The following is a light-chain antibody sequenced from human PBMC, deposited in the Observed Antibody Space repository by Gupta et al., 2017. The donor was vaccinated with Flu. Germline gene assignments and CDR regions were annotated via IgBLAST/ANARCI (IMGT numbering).Light chain of an antibody. CDR3: QQYYDTPT. V-gene: IGKV4-1*01. Sequence: DIVMTQSPDSLAVSLGERATIDCKSSQSILYSSNNRNYLAWYQQKPGQPPKLLISWASTRESGVPDRFRGRGSGKDFTLTSSSLQDEDVAVYYCQQYYDTPTFGGGTKVEIK. CDR2: WAS. CDR1: QSILYSSNNRNY. J-gene: IGKJ4*01.